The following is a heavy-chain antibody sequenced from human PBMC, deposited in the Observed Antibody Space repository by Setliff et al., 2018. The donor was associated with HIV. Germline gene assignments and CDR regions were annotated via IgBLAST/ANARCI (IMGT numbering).Heavy chain of an antibody. J-gene: IGHJ3*02. CDR1: GGSISSYY. Sequence: SETLSLTCTVSGGSISSYYWSWIRQPAGKGLEWIGRMYTSGVAKYNPSLESRVTMSVDTSKNQMSLELTSVTAADTAVYYCARDPKVECDLLGAFDIWGQGTMVTVS. CDR2: MYTSGVA. V-gene: IGHV4-4*07. CDR3: ARDPKVECDLLGAFDI. D-gene: IGHD3-16*01.